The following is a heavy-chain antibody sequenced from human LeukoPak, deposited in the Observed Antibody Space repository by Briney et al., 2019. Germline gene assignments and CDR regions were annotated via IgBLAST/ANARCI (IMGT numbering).Heavy chain of an antibody. CDR2: ISYDGSNK. Sequence: GGSLRLSCAASGFTFSSYAMHWVRQAPGKGLEWVAVISYDGSNKYYADSVKGRFTISRDNSKNTLYLQMNGLRAEDTAVYYCARGPWGSGSNPDWYFDLWGRGTLVTVSS. V-gene: IGHV3-30*04. J-gene: IGHJ2*01. CDR3: ARGPWGSGSNPDWYFDL. D-gene: IGHD3-10*01. CDR1: GFTFSSYA.